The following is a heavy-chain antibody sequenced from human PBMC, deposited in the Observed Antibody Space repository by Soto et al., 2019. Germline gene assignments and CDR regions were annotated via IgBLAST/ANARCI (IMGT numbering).Heavy chain of an antibody. D-gene: IGHD4-17*01. CDR2: IYPGDSDT. V-gene: IGHV5-51*01. CDR1: GYSFTSYW. J-gene: IGHJ3*02. Sequence: PGESLKISCKSSGYSFTSYWIGWVRQMPGKGLEWMGIIYPGDSDTRYSPSFQGQVTISADKSISTAYLQWSSLKASDTAMYYCARSNGSTDTRPDAFVIWGQGTMVTVS. CDR3: ARSNGSTDTRPDAFVI.